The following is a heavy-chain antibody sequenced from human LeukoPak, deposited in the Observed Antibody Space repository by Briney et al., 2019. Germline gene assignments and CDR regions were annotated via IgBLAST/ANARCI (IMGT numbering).Heavy chain of an antibody. CDR2: IRSSSSTI. V-gene: IGHV3-48*01. CDR3: AKDSRYAEKWELLDY. CDR1: GFTFSSYN. J-gene: IGHJ4*02. Sequence: PGGSLRLSCAASGFTFSSYNMNWVRQAPGKGLEWISYIRSSSSTIYYADSVKGRFTISRDNSKNTLYLQMNSLRAEDTAVYYCAKDSRYAEKWELLDYWGQGTLVTVSS. D-gene: IGHD1-26*01.